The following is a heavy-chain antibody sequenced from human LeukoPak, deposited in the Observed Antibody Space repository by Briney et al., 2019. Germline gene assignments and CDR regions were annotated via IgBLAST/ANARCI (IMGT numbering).Heavy chain of an antibody. CDR3: ARDFTVTRGTWFDP. J-gene: IGHJ5*02. CDR2: IKQDGSEK. Sequence: GGSLRLSCAASGFTFSSYWMSWVRQAPGRGLEWVANIKQDGSEKYYVDSVKGRFTISRDNAKNSLYLQMNSLRAEDTAVYYCARDFTVTRGTWFDPWGQGTLVTVSS. D-gene: IGHD4-17*01. CDR1: GFTFSSYW. V-gene: IGHV3-7*01.